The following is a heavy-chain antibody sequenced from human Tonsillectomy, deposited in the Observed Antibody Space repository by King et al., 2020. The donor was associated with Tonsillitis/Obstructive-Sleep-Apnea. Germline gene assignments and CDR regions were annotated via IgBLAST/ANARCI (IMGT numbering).Heavy chain of an antibody. J-gene: IGHJ4*02. V-gene: IGHV3-48*03. Sequence: VQLVESWGGLVQPGGSLRLSCAASGFNLTSYEMNWVRQAPGKGLEWVSYIDSSGSSIYYAASVKDRFTISRDNAKNSLSLQMNSLRVEDTAVYYCATSPPVGSGWYTVYFDYWGQGTLVTVSS. CDR3: ATSPPVGSGWYTVYFDY. CDR1: GFNLTSYE. CDR2: IDSSGSSI. D-gene: IGHD6-19*01.